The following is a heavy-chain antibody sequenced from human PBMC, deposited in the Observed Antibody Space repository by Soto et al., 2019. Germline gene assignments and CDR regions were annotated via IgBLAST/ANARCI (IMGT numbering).Heavy chain of an antibody. D-gene: IGHD2-15*01. Sequence: ELQLVASGGGLVQPGGSLRLSCAASGFNVSANYMTWVRQAPGTGLEWVSFIFHGGDTFYADSVKDRFIISRDNSKNTLYLQMNSLRAEDTGVYYCARDRGCSGGSCFDYWGQGTLVTVSS. V-gene: IGHV3-66*01. CDR1: GFNVSANY. J-gene: IGHJ4*02. CDR3: ARDRGCSGGSCFDY. CDR2: IFHGGDT.